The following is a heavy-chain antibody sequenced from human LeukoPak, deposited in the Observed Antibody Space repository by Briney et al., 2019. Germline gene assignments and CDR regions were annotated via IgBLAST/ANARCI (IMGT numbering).Heavy chain of an antibody. D-gene: IGHD6-19*01. CDR2: INHSGST. CDR1: GGSFSGYY. J-gene: IGHJ6*03. Sequence: SETLSLTCAVYGGSFSGYYWSWIRQPPGKGLEWIGEINHSGSTNYNPSLKSRVTISVDTSKNQFSLKLSSVTAADTAVYYCARGIYSRSGWVAPNKNYYYYMDVWGKGTTVTVSS. CDR3: ARGIYSRSGWVAPNKNYYYYMDV. V-gene: IGHV4-34*01.